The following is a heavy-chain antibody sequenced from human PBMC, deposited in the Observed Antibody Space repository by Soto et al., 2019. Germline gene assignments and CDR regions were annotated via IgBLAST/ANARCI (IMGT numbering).Heavy chain of an antibody. CDR2: IHYRGNT. D-gene: IGHD6-13*01. CDR1: GGSVSSGAYY. CDR3: SRLSGTGTRLFCP. V-gene: IGHV4-31*03. J-gene: IGHJ5*02. Sequence: SETLSLTCTVSGGSVSSGAYYWGWVRQNPGKGLEWIGYIHYRGNTYYNPSLMSRVTISIDTSQNQFSLMLSSVTAADTAVYFFSRLSGTGTRLFCPRGQGSQVTGS.